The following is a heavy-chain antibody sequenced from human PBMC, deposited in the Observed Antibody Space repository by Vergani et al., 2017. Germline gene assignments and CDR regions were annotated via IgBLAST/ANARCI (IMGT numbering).Heavy chain of an antibody. D-gene: IGHD2-2*02. Sequence: QVQLQESGPGLVKPPGTLPLTCAVSGDSISSNNCWTWVRQPPGKGLEWIGEICHTEDTKYSPSLKSRVTVSVDESRNLFSLRLNSVTAADTAVYYCATIGYRRWGYYFDYWGQGTLVTVSS. CDR1: GDSISSNNC. V-gene: IGHV4-4*03. CDR3: ATIGYRRWGYYFDY. J-gene: IGHJ4*02. CDR2: ICHTEDT.